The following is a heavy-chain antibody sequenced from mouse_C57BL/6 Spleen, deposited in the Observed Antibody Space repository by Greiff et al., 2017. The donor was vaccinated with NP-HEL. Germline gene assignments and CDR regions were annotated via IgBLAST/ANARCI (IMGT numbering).Heavy chain of an antibody. V-gene: IGHV1-7*01. Sequence: QVQLKESGAELAKPGASVKLSCKASGYTFTSYWMHWVKQRPGQGLEWIGYINPSSGYTKYNQKFKDKATLTADKSSSTAYMQLSSLTYEDSAVYYCARPAYYSNYLFAYWGQGTLVTVSA. D-gene: IGHD2-5*01. CDR1: GYTFTSYW. CDR2: INPSSGYT. CDR3: ARPAYYSNYLFAY. J-gene: IGHJ3*01.